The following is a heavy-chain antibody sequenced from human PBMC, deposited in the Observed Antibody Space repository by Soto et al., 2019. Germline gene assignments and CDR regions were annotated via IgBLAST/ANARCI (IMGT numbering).Heavy chain of an antibody. CDR1: GFTFSGFD. J-gene: IGHJ4*02. D-gene: IGHD6-13*01. Sequence: GSLRLSCEASGFTFSGFDMHLVRQPTGKGLEWVSSIGTAGDTYYAVSVKGRFTISRDNAKNSLSLQMNSLRAGDMAVYFCAKSQEIGTHFFDSWGQGTQVTVSS. V-gene: IGHV3-13*01. CDR3: AKSQEIGTHFFDS. CDR2: IGTAGDT.